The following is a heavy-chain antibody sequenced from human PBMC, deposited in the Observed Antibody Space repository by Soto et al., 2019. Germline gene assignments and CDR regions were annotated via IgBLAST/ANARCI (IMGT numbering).Heavy chain of an antibody. D-gene: IGHD3-22*01. CDR3: AKGSSYYYDSSGYYYFDY. CDR1: GYTFTSYV. V-gene: IGHV3-23*01. J-gene: IGHJ4*02. CDR2: TSGSGGTT. Sequence: EVQLLGSGGGLVQPGGSLRLSCAASGYTFTSYVMSWVRQVPGKGLQWVSSTSGSGGTTYYADSVKGRFTISRDNFKRTLYLQMNSLRAEDTAVYYCAKGSSYYYDSSGYYYFDYWGQGTLVTVSS.